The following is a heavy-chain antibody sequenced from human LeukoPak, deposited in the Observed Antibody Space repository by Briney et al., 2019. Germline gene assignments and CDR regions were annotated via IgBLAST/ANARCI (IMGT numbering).Heavy chain of an antibody. CDR2: IYHSGTT. D-gene: IGHD5-18*01. CDR1: GGSISSSKW. J-gene: IGHJ5*02. V-gene: IGHV4-4*02. Sequence: SGTLSLTCAVSGGSISSSKWWSWVRQPPGKGLEWIGEIYHSGTTNYKPSLKRRVTISEDKSKNQVSLKLSSVTAADTAVYYCAKGAGGFSYYNWFDPWGQGTLVTVSS. CDR3: AKGAGGFSYYNWFDP.